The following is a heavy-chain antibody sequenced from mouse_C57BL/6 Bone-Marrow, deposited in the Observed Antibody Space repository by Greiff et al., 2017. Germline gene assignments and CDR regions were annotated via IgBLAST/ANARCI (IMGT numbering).Heavy chain of an antibody. CDR1: GYTFTSYW. Sequence: QVQLQQPGAELVMPGASVKLSCKASGYTFTSYWMHWVKQRPGQGLEWIGEIDPSDSYTNYNQKFKGKSTLTVDKSSSTAYMQLSSLTSEDSAVYDCARDYPCAMDYWGQGTSVTVSS. V-gene: IGHV1-69*01. CDR3: ARDYPCAMDY. D-gene: IGHD2-4*01. CDR2: IDPSDSYT. J-gene: IGHJ4*01.